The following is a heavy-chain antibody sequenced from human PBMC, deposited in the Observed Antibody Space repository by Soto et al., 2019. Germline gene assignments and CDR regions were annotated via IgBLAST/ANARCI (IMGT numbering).Heavy chain of an antibody. Sequence: ASVKVSCKASGYTFTGYYMHWVRQAPGQGLEWMGWINPNSGGTNYAQKFQGWVTMTRDTSISTAYMELSRLRSDDTAVYYCARLYCSSTSCHDAFEIWGQGTMVTVSS. CDR3: ARLYCSSTSCHDAFEI. CDR1: GYTFTGYY. CDR2: INPNSGGT. V-gene: IGHV1-2*04. D-gene: IGHD2-2*01. J-gene: IGHJ3*02.